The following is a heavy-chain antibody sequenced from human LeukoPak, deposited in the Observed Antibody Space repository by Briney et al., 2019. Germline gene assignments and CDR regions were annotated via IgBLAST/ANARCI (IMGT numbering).Heavy chain of an antibody. V-gene: IGHV1-69*05. CDR3: AGERYCSSTNCEKNY. J-gene: IGHJ4*02. Sequence: GASVKVSCKASGGTFSSYAISWVRQAPGQGLEWMGGIIPIFGTANYAQKFQGRVTITTDESTSTAYMELSSLRAEDTAVYYCAGERYCSSTNCEKNYWGQGTLVTVSS. D-gene: IGHD2-2*01. CDR1: GGTFSSYA. CDR2: IIPIFGTA.